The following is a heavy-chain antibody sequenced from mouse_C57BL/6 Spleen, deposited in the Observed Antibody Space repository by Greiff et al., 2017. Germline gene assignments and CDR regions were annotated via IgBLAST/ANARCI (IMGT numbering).Heavy chain of an antibody. V-gene: IGHV1-26*01. CDR1: GYTFTDYY. J-gene: IGHJ4*01. D-gene: IGHD1-1*01. CDR3: ARESTTTVVAPYARDY. CDR2: INPNNGGT. Sequence: EVQLQQSGPELVKPGASVKISCKASGYTFTDYYMNWVKQSHGKSLEWIGDINPNNGGTSYNQKFKGKATLTVDKSSSTAYMELRSLTSEDSAVYDCARESTTTVVAPYARDYWGQGTSVTVSS.